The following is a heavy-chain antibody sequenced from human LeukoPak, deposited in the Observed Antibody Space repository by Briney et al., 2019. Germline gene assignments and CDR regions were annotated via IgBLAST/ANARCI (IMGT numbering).Heavy chain of an antibody. D-gene: IGHD3-3*01. Sequence: GESLKISCKGSGYSFTSYWIGWVRQMPGKGLEWMGIIYPGDSDTRYSPSFQGQVTISADKSISTAYLQWSSLRASDTAMYYCASSTIFGVVIYDAFDIWGQGTMVTVSS. CDR1: GYSFTSYW. CDR3: ASSTIFGVVIYDAFDI. J-gene: IGHJ3*02. V-gene: IGHV5-51*01. CDR2: IYPGDSDT.